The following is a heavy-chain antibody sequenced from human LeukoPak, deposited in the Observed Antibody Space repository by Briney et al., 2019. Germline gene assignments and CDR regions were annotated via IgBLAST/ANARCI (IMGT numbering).Heavy chain of an antibody. D-gene: IGHD3-16*01. J-gene: IGHJ4*02. Sequence: PSETLPLTCTVSGGSISSYYWSWIRQPPGKGLEWIGYIYYSGSTNYNPSLKSRVTISVDTSKNQFSLKPSSVTAADTAVYYCASAENGLSYWGQGTLVTVSS. V-gene: IGHV4-59*01. CDR2: IYYSGST. CDR1: GGSISSYY. CDR3: ASAENGLSY.